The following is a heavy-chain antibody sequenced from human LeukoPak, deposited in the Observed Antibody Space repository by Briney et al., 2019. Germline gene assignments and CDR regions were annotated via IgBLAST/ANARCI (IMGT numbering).Heavy chain of an antibody. CDR2: ISWNSGSI. V-gene: IGHV3-9*01. D-gene: IGHD5-12*01. J-gene: IGHJ4*02. CDR3: AKGGYSGYEQTDY. CDR1: GFTFDDYA. Sequence: PGRSLRLSCAASGFTFDDYAMHWVRQAPGKGLEWVSGISWNSGSIGYADSVKGRFTISRDNAKNSLYLQMNSLRAEDTALYYCAKGGYSGYEQTDYWGQGTLVTVSS.